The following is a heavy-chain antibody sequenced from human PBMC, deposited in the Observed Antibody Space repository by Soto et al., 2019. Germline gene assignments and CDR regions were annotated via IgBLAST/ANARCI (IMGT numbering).Heavy chain of an antibody. D-gene: IGHD2-15*01. Sequence: SLRLSCAASGFTFSSYWMHWVRQAPGKGLVWVSRINSDGSSTIYADSVKGRFTISRDNAKNTLYLQMNSLRAEDTALYYCAKDTDSGGSSWEAFDIWGQGTMVTVSS. J-gene: IGHJ3*02. CDR3: AKDTDSGGSSWEAFDI. CDR1: GFTFSSYW. CDR2: INSDGSST. V-gene: IGHV3-74*01.